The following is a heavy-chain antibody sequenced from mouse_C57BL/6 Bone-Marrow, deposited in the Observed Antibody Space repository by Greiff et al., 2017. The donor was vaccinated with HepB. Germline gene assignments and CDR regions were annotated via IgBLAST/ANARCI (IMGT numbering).Heavy chain of an antibody. Sequence: EVQLVESGAELVRPGASVKLSCTASGFNIKDDYMHWVKQRPEQGLEWTGWIDPENGDTEYASKFQGKATITADTSSNTAYLQLSSLTSEDTAVYYCTTYGWDWYFDVWGTGTTVTVSS. V-gene: IGHV14-4*01. CDR2: IDPENGDT. D-gene: IGHD1-1*02. CDR1: GFNIKDDY. CDR3: TTYGWDWYFDV. J-gene: IGHJ1*03.